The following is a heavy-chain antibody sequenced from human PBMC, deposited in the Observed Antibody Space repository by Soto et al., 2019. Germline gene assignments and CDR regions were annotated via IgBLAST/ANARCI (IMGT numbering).Heavy chain of an antibody. Sequence: EVQLLATGGGLGQPGGSLRLSCTASGFTFNRYAMGWVRQAPGKGLQWVAGISASGGSTYYGPSVKGRFTISRDSSKNTLHLQIGSLRGEETTIYYCAKATTYSYDTDAFDFWGHGTMVTVS. CDR2: ISASGGST. D-gene: IGHD3-22*01. CDR3: AKATTYSYDTDAFDF. J-gene: IGHJ3*01. V-gene: IGHV3-23*01. CDR1: GFTFNRYA.